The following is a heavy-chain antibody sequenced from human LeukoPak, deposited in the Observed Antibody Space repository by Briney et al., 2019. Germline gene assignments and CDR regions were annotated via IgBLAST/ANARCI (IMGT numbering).Heavy chain of an antibody. CDR2: ISWNSGSI. Sequence: GRSLRPSCAASGFTFDDYAMHWVRQAPGKGLEWVSGISWNSGSIGYADSVKGRFTISRDNAKNSLYLQMNSLRAEDTALYYCAKDMAPLAVAGSALDYWGQGTLVTVSS. V-gene: IGHV3-9*01. CDR3: AKDMAPLAVAGSALDY. J-gene: IGHJ4*02. CDR1: GFTFDDYA. D-gene: IGHD6-19*01.